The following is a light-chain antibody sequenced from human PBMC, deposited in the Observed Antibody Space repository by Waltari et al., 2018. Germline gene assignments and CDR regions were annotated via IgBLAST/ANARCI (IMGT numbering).Light chain of an antibody. CDR3: AAWDDRLKGWV. CDR2: NGA. J-gene: IGLJ3*02. Sequence: QSVLTQPPSASGTPGQRVTISCSGSNSNVGGSSLNWYQQLPGTAPKLLIYNGAHPPSGVPDRFSGSKSATSASLAISDLQSEDEADYYCAAWDDRLKGWVFGGGTKVTVL. V-gene: IGLV1-44*01. CDR1: NSNVGGSS.